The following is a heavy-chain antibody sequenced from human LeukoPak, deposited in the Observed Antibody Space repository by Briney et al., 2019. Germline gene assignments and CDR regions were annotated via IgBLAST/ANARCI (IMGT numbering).Heavy chain of an antibody. CDR2: IKPKSGGT. J-gene: IGHJ6*03. CDR1: GYTFTGYY. D-gene: IGHD2-21*01. V-gene: IGHV1-2*06. Sequence: SSVKVSCKASGYTFTGYYMHWVRQAPGQGLEWMGRIKPKSGGTNYAQKFQGRVTMTRDTSISTAYMELSRLRSDDTAVYYCASECEACYYYYYMDVWGKGTTVTVSS. CDR3: ASECEACYYYYYMDV.